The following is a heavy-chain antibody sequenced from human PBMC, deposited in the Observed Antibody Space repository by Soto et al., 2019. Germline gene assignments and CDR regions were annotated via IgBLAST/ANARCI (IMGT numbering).Heavy chain of an antibody. Sequence: GGSLRLSCAASGFTFSSYWMSWVRQAPEKGLEWVANIKQDGNDLYFVDSVKGRFTISRDNAKNSLYLHMSSLRAEDTAVYYCARMKDIVVVPAAMWYFDYWGQGTLVTVSS. CDR1: GFTFSSYW. CDR2: IKQDGNDL. V-gene: IGHV3-7*05. D-gene: IGHD2-2*01. CDR3: ARMKDIVVVPAAMWYFDY. J-gene: IGHJ4*02.